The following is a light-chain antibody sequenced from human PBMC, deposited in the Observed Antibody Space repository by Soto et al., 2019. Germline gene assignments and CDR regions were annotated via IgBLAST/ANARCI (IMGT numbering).Light chain of an antibody. CDR3: QQRSNWPPIT. Sequence: EFVLTQSRGTLSLSPGERATLSCRASQTVRNNYLAWYQQKPGQAPRLLIYDASSRATGIPDRFSGSGSGTDFTLTISRLEPEDFAVYYCQQRSNWPPITFGQGTRLEIK. V-gene: IGKV3D-20*02. CDR1: QTVRNNY. CDR2: DAS. J-gene: IGKJ5*01.